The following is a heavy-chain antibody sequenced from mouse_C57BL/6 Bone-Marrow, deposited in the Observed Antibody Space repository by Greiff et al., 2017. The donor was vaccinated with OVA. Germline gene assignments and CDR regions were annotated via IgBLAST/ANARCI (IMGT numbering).Heavy chain of an antibody. V-gene: IGHV1-15*01. CDR3: TRSTVVDRDY. CDR2: IDPETGGT. D-gene: IGHD1-1*01. J-gene: IGHJ2*01. CDR1: GYTFTDYE. Sequence: VQLQQSGAELVRPGASVTLSCKASGYTFTDYEMHWVKQTPVHGLEWIGAIDPETGGTAYNQKFKGKAILTADKSSSTAYMELRSLTSEDSAVYYCTRSTVVDRDYWGQGTTLTVSS.